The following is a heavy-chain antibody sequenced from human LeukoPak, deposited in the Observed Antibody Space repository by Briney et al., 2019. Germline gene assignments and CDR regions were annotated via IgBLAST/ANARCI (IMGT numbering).Heavy chain of an antibody. J-gene: IGHJ4*02. CDR3: ARDSLDSGSFDY. CDR2: IWYDGSNK. D-gene: IGHD1-26*01. Sequence: PGRSLRLSCAASGFTFSSYGMHWVRQAPGKGLEWVAVIWYDGSNKYYADSVKGRFTISRDNSKNTLYLQMNSLRAEDTAVYYCARDSLDSGSFDYWGQGTLVTVSS. V-gene: IGHV3-33*01. CDR1: GFTFSSYG.